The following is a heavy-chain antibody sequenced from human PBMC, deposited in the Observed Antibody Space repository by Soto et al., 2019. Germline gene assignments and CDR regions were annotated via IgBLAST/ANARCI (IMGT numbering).Heavy chain of an antibody. CDR2: IYYNGNN. Sequence: QVQLQESGPGLVKPSQTLSLTCIVSGASLSSGDYYWSWIRQPPGKGLEWIAFIYYNGNNFYNPSLKRRVTIAIDTSNNQFSLKVRSVTAADTAVYYCARERRGGDSDGGVDFWCQGTLVTVSS. J-gene: IGHJ4*02. V-gene: IGHV4-30-4*01. CDR3: ARERRGGDSDGGVDF. D-gene: IGHD2-21*02. CDR1: GASLSSGDYY.